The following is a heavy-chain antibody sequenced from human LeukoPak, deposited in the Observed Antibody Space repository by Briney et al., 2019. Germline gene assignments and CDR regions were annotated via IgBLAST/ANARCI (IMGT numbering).Heavy chain of an antibody. J-gene: IGHJ6*03. CDR1: GFTFSNYE. CDR3: ARVRSVDTAMVWGYYYYYMDV. V-gene: IGHV3-7*01. D-gene: IGHD5-18*01. Sequence: GGSLRLSCAASGFTFSNYEMNWLRQAPGKGLEWVANIKQDGSEKYYVDSVKGRFTISRDNAKNSLYLQMNSLGAEDTAVYYCARVRSVDTAMVWGYYYYYMDVWGKGTTVTVSS. CDR2: IKQDGSEK.